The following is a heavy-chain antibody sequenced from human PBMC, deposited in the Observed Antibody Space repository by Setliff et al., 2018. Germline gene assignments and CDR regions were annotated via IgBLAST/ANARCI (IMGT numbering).Heavy chain of an antibody. CDR2: IIGSGIST. CDR1: GFSFSSYA. CDR3: ACLDWGENFFNVDV. V-gene: IGHV3-23*01. Sequence: LRLSCAASGFSFSSYAMSWVRQAPGQGLEWVSSIIGSGISTYYADSVQGRFTISRDNHKNTLYLQMNSLRVEDTAIYYCACLDWGENFFNVDVWGKGTTVTVSS. J-gene: IGHJ6*04. D-gene: IGHD3-16*01.